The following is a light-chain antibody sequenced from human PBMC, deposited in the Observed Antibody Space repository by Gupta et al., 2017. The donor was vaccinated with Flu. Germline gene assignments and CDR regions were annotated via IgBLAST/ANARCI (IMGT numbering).Light chain of an antibody. Sequence: EILMTQSPAPLSVSPGERATLSCRASHSFNSNLAWYQQKPGQAPRLLIYGASTRATGIPARFSGSGSGTDFTLTISGLQSEDSAVYYCQQYGSSPLTFGGGTKVEIK. V-gene: IGKV3-15*01. CDR1: HSFNSN. CDR3: QQYGSSPLT. J-gene: IGKJ4*01. CDR2: GAS.